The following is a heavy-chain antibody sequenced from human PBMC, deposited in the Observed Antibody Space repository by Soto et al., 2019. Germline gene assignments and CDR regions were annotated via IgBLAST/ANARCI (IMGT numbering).Heavy chain of an antibody. CDR1: GFTFSSYW. CDR2: IKQDGSEK. Sequence: GGSLRLSCAASGFTFSSYWMSWVRQAPGKGLEWVANIKQDGSEKYYVDSVKGRFTISRDNAKNSLYLQMNSLRAEDTAVYYCARAVELITIFGVVTTGAAFDIWGQGTMVTVSS. D-gene: IGHD3-3*01. V-gene: IGHV3-7*01. J-gene: IGHJ3*02. CDR3: ARAVELITIFGVVTTGAAFDI.